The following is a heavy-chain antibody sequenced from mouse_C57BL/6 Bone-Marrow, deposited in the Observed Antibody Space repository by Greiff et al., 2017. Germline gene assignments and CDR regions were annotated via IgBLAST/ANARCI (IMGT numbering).Heavy chain of an antibody. CDR2: ISNGGGST. D-gene: IGHD2-3*01. J-gene: IGHJ4*01. V-gene: IGHV5-12*01. Sequence: EVQLVESGGGLVQPGGSLKLSCAASGFTFSDYYMYWVRQTPEKRLEWVAYISNGGGSTYYPDTVKGRFNIFRDNAKNTLYLQMSRLKSEDTAMYYCARCGYDGYDDYAMAYWGQGTSVTVSA. CDR1: GFTFSDYY. CDR3: ARCGYDGYDDYAMAY.